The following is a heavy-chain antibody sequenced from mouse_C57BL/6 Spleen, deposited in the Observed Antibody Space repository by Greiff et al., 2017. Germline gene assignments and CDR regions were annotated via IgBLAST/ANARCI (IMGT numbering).Heavy chain of an antibody. CDR2: ISSGGSYT. Sequence: EVKLMESGGDLVKPGGSLKLSCAASGFTFSSYGMSWVRQTPDKRLEWVATISSGGSYTYYPDSVKGRFTISRDNAKNTLYLQMSSLKSEDTAMYYLGRVSLYSKHGRGYWGQGTSVTGSS. V-gene: IGHV5-6*01. D-gene: IGHD2-5*01. J-gene: IGHJ4*01. CDR3: GRVSLYSKHGRGY. CDR1: GFTFSSYG.